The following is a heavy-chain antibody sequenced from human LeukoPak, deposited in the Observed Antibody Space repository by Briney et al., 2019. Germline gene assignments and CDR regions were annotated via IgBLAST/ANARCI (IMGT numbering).Heavy chain of an antibody. CDR1: GFTFSSYA. V-gene: IGHV3-21*06. J-gene: IGHJ4*02. CDR3: ATETNGRHYDY. D-gene: IGHD1-14*01. Sequence: KAGGSLRLSCAASGFTFSSYAMSWVRQAPGKGLEWVASIGPTGSDRHHADSIKGRFTISRDNANNFLYLQMNSLRAEDTAVYYCATETNGRHYDYWGQGTLLTVSS. CDR2: IGPTGSDR.